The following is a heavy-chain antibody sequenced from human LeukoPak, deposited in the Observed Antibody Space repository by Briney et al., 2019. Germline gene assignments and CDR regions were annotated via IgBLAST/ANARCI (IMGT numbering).Heavy chain of an antibody. J-gene: IGHJ6*03. CDR2: ISGYNGKT. D-gene: IGHD6-19*01. CDR1: GYTFTSYG. V-gene: IGHV1-18*01. Sequence: ASVKVSCKASGYTFTSYGISWVRQAPGQGLEWMGWISGYNGKTNYAQKLQGRVTMTTDTSTSTAYMELRSLRSDDTAVYYCARGGVAVAGTYYYYYYMDVWGKGTTVTVSS. CDR3: ARGGVAVAGTYYYYYYMDV.